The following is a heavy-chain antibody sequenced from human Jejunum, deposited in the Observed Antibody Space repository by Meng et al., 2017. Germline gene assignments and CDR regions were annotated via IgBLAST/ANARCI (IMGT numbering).Heavy chain of an antibody. Sequence: EVQLGGSGGGLVQPGGSLRLSCAASGFPFSTYSMHWVRQAPGKGLVWVSQIKPDGNTISYADSVRGRFTISRDNAKSTLYLEMNSLRAEDAAVYYCARDNDWVVWDYWGRGTLVTVSS. CDR2: IKPDGNTI. CDR1: GFPFSTYS. D-gene: IGHD1-1*01. CDR3: ARDNDWVVWDY. V-gene: IGHV3-74*01. J-gene: IGHJ4*01.